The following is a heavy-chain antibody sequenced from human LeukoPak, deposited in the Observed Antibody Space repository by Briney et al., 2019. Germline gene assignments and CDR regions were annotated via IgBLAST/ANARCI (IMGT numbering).Heavy chain of an antibody. J-gene: IGHJ3*02. CDR1: GGSISTYY. Sequence: PSETLSLTCTVSGGSISTYYWSWLRQPPGKTLEWIGYIYYTGNTNYNPSLKSRVTISVDTSKNLFSLKLSSVTAADTAVYYCARVGEGAFDIWGQGTMVTVSS. V-gene: IGHV4-59*01. D-gene: IGHD3-16*01. CDR2: IYYTGNT. CDR3: ARVGEGAFDI.